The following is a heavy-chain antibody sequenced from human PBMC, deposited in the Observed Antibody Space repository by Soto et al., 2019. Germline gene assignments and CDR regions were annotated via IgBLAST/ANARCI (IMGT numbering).Heavy chain of an antibody. CDR2: ISYDGSNK. V-gene: IGHV3-30-3*01. CDR1: GFTFSSYA. CDR3: ASPTHRNSSGYLGYFDY. Sequence: GGSLRLSCAASGFTFSSYAMHWVRQAPGKGLEWVAVISYDGSNKYYADSVKGRFTISRDNSKNTLYLQMNSLRAEDTAVYYCASPTHRNSSGYLGYFDYWVQGTLVTVSS. J-gene: IGHJ4*02. D-gene: IGHD3-22*01.